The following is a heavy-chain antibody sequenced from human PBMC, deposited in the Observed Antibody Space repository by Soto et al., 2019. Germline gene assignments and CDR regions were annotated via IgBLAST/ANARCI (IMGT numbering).Heavy chain of an antibody. CDR1: GFTFNDYA. CDR2: VSSSGFAT. Sequence: GGSLRLSCAASGFTFNDYAMSWVRQAPGKGLEWVAHVSSSGFATNYADSVKGRITISRDNPKNTLYLQIHSLRVEDTAVYYCARDFSYDILTALDYWGQGTLVTVSS. D-gene: IGHD3-9*01. CDR3: ARDFSYDILTALDY. J-gene: IGHJ4*02. V-gene: IGHV3-23*01.